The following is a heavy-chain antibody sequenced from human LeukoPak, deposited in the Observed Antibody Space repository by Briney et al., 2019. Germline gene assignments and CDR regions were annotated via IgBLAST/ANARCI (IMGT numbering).Heavy chain of an antibody. CDR3: ARDQVGSGTHLTNYYYYYMDV. Sequence: GGSLRLSCAASGFTFSRFWMSWVRQAPGKGLEWVASIDQDESTIRYVDSVRGRFTISRDNVKNSLFLQMNSLRPEDTALYYCARDQVGSGTHLTNYYYYYMDVWGRGTTVTVSS. J-gene: IGHJ6*03. CDR1: GFTFSRFW. V-gene: IGHV3-7*03. CDR2: IDQDESTI. D-gene: IGHD1-26*01.